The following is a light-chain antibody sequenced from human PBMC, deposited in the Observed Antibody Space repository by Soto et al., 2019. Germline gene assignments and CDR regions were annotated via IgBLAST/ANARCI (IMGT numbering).Light chain of an antibody. J-gene: IGLJ2*01. CDR3: QSYDSSLSGSWV. CDR2: GNS. CDR1: SSNIGAGYD. Sequence: QSVLTQPPSVSGAPGQRVTISCTGSSSNIGAGYDVHWYQQLPGTAPKLLIYGNSNRPSGVPDRFSGSKSGTSASLAITGLQPEDEADYYCQSYDSSLSGSWVFGGGTKPPS. V-gene: IGLV1-40*01.